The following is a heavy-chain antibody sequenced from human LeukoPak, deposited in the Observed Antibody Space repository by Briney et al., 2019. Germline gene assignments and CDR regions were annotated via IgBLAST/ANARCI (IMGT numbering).Heavy chain of an antibody. D-gene: IGHD5-18*01. CDR1: GFTFSSYS. V-gene: IGHV3-21*01. CDR3: AREPYSYGPHFDY. CDR2: ISSSSSYI. J-gene: IGHJ4*02. Sequence: GGSLRLSCAASGFTFSSYSMNWVHQAPGKGLEWVSSISSSSSYIYFADSVKGRFTISRDNAKNSLYLQMNSLRAEDTAVYYCAREPYSYGPHFDYWGQGTLVTVSS.